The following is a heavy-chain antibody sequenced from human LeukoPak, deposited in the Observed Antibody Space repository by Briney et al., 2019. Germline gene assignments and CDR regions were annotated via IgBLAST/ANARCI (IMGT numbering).Heavy chain of an antibody. CDR2: INHSGST. D-gene: IGHD5-24*01. CDR1: GGSFSGYY. V-gene: IGHV4-34*01. J-gene: IGHJ6*03. CDR3: ARGGGGLQFHYYYYMDV. Sequence: SETLSLTCAVYGGSFSGYYWSWIRQPPGKGLEWIGEINHSGSTNYNPSLKSRVTISVDTSKNQFSLKLSSVTAADTAVYYCARGGGGLQFHYYYYMDVWGKGTTVTISS.